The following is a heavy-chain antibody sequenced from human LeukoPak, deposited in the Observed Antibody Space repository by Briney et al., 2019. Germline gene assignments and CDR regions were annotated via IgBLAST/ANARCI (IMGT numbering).Heavy chain of an antibody. CDR2: INPSAGST. CDR3: ARGLNPRGLDY. CDR1: GYTFTSYY. D-gene: IGHD4/OR15-4a*01. J-gene: IGHJ4*02. Sequence: ASVKVSCKASGYTFTSYYINWVRQAPGQGLEWLGIINPSAGSTTYAQKFQGRVTVTRDTSTNTVYMELSSLGSEDTAVYYCARGLNPRGLDYWGQGTLVTVSS. V-gene: IGHV1-46*01.